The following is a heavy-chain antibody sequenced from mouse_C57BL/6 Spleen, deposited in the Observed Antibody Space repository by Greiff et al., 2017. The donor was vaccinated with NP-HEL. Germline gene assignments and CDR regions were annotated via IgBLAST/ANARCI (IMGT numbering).Heavy chain of an antibody. CDR1: GYTFTSYW. J-gene: IGHJ2*01. D-gene: IGHD4-1*01. V-gene: IGHV1-64*01. CDR2: IHPNSGST. CDR3: ARWDWDYFDY. Sequence: QVQLQQPGAELVKPGASVKLSCKASGYTFTSYWMHWVKQRPGPGLAWIGMIHPNSGSTNYNEKFKSKATLTVDKSSSTAYMQLSSLTSEDSAVYYCARWDWDYFDYWGQGTTLTVSS.